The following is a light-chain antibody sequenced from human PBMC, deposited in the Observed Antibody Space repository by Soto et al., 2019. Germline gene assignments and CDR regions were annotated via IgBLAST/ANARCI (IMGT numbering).Light chain of an antibody. CDR3: QHYNSFSQT. V-gene: IGKV1-5*03. CDR1: QIISSW. Sequence: DIQMTQSPSTLSASVGDRVPITCRASQIISSWLAWYQQKPGKAPNLLIYKASSLKSGVPARFSGSGSGTEFTLTISSLQPDDFATYYCQHYNSFSQTFGQGTRVEIK. J-gene: IGKJ1*01. CDR2: KAS.